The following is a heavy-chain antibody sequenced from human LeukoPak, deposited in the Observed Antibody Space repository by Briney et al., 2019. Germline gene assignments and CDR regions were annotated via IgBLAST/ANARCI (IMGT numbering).Heavy chain of an antibody. V-gene: IGHV3-48*04. D-gene: IGHD5-24*01. CDR3: ARDQLPFYGMDV. CDR2: ISSSGSTI. J-gene: IGHJ6*02. CDR1: GFTFSSYS. Sequence: GGSLRLSCAASGFTFSSYSMNWVRQAPGKGLEWVSYISSSGSTIYYADSVKGRFTISRDNAKNSLYLQMNSLRAEDTAVYYCARDQLPFYGMDVWGQGTTVTVSS.